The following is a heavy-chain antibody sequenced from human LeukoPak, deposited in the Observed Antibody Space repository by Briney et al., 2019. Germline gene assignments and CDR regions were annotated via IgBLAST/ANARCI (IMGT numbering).Heavy chain of an antibody. V-gene: IGHV4-30-4*01. J-gene: IGHJ5*02. Sequence: PSETLSLTCTVSGGSVSSGEYYWSWIRQPPGKGLEWIGYIYYSGSTYYNPSLKSRVTISVDTSKNQFSLKLSSVTAADTAVYYCARSYRSSWFDPWGQGTLVTVSS. D-gene: IGHD6-13*01. CDR3: ARSYRSSWFDP. CDR2: IYYSGST. CDR1: GGSVSSGEYY.